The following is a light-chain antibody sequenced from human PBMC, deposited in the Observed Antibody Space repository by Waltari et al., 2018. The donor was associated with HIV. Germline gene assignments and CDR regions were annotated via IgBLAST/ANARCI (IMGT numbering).Light chain of an antibody. CDR2: STN. J-gene: IGLJ2*01. V-gene: IGLV7-43*01. CDR1: TGAVTSGYY. CDR3: LLYYGGAQAYVV. Sequence: QTVVTQEPSLTVSPGGTVTLTCASSTGAVTSGYYPNWFQPKPGQAPRALIYSTNNTPPWTPARFSGSLLGGKPALTLSGVQPEDEAEYYCLLYYGGAQAYVVFGGGTKLTVL.